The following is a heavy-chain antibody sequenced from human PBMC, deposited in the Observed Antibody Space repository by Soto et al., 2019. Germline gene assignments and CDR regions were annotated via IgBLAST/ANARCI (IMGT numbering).Heavy chain of an antibody. CDR2: ISGYNGNT. Sequence: QGQLVQSGAEVKKPGASVNVSCKASGYTSSIYGISWVRQAPGQGLEWMAWISGYNGNTKYAQKFQGRVTVATDTTKTGAYMERRSLRSDDSAVYYCARDVSGGTYPWFFDLWGRGTLVTVSS. CDR3: ARDVSGGTYPWFFDL. J-gene: IGHJ2*01. CDR1: GYTSSIYG. V-gene: IGHV1-18*04. D-gene: IGHD1-26*01.